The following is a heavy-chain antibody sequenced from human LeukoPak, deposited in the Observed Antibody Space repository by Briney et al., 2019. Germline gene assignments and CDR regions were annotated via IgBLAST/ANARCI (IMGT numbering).Heavy chain of an antibody. D-gene: IGHD4-17*01. CDR1: GFTFSSYS. CDR2: ISSSSSYI. J-gene: IGHJ5*02. V-gene: IGHV3-21*01. Sequence: GGSLRLSCAASGFTFSSYSMNWVRQAPGKGLEWVSSISSSSSYIYYADSVKGRFTISRDNAKNSLYLQMNSLRAEDTAVYYCARETTVTTGRFDPWGQGTLVTVSS. CDR3: ARETTVTTGRFDP.